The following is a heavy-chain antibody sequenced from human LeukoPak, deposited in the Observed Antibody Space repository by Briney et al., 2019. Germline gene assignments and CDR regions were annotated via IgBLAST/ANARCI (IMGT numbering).Heavy chain of an antibody. CDR1: GYTFTGYY. Sequence: ASVKVSCKASGYTFTGYYMHWVRQAPGQGLEWMGWINPNSGGTNYAQKFQGRVTMTRDTSISTAYMELSRLRSDDTAVYYCAGPTGSGGLPFINWGQGTLVTVSS. J-gene: IGHJ4*02. D-gene: IGHD3-10*01. V-gene: IGHV1-2*02. CDR2: INPNSGGT. CDR3: AGPTGSGGLPFIN.